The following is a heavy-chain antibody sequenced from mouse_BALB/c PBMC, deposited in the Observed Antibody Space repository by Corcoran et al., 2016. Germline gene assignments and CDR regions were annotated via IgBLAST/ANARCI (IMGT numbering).Heavy chain of an antibody. CDR2: INPYNDGT. V-gene: IGHV1S136*01. Sequence: EVQLQQSGPELVKPGASVKMSCKASGYTFSSYVMHWVKQKPGQGLEWIGYINPYNDGTKYNEKFKGKATLTSDKSSSTAYMELSSLTSEDSAVYYCARSEYGNYGPPMDYWGQGTSVTVSS. J-gene: IGHJ4*01. CDR1: GYTFSSYV. CDR3: ARSEYGNYGPPMDY. D-gene: IGHD2-10*02.